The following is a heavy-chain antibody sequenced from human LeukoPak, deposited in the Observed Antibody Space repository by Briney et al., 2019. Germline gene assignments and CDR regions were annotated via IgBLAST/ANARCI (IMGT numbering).Heavy chain of an antibody. CDR1: GGSFSGYY. J-gene: IGHJ4*02. CDR3: ARLNIIGSSPVHHYDY. CDR2: IYYSGST. V-gene: IGHV4-59*08. D-gene: IGHD6-13*01. Sequence: PSETLSLTCAVYGGSFSGYYWSWIRQPPGEGLEYIAYIYYSGSTDYNPSLKSRVTISVDTSKNQFSLKLSSVTAADTAVYYCARLNIIGSSPVHHYDYWGQGTLVTVSS.